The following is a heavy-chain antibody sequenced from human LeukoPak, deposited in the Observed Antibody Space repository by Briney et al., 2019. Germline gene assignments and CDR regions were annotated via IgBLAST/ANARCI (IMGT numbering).Heavy chain of an antibody. J-gene: IGHJ5*02. Sequence: SETLSLTCTVSGGSISSCDYYWSWIRQPPGKGLEWIGYIYYSGSTYYNPSLKSRVTISVDTSKNQFSLKLSSVTAADTAVYYCAREEMATMNWFDPWGQGTLVTVS. V-gene: IGHV4-30-4*08. CDR3: AREEMATMNWFDP. CDR1: GGSISSCDYY. D-gene: IGHD5-24*01. CDR2: IYYSGST.